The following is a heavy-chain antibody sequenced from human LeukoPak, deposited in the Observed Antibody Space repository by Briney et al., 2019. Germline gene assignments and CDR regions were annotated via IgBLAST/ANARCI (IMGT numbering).Heavy chain of an antibody. Sequence: GGSLRLSCAASGFTFSSYWMSWVRQAPGKGLEWVANIKQDGSEKYYVDSVKGRFTISRDNAKNSLYLQMNSLRAEDTAVYYCARGEMATARRQAGAFDIWGQGTVVTVSS. CDR2: IKQDGSEK. D-gene: IGHD5-24*01. CDR3: ARGEMATARRQAGAFDI. V-gene: IGHV3-7*01. CDR1: GFTFSSYW. J-gene: IGHJ3*02.